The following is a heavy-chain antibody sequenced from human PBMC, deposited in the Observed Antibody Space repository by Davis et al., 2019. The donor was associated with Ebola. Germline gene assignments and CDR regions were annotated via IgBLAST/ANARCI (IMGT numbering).Heavy chain of an antibody. J-gene: IGHJ4*02. CDR2: IYYSGST. CDR1: GGSISSYY. D-gene: IGHD3-9*01. CDR3: ARGYLTYYDILHHQYYFDY. V-gene: IGHV4-59*12. Sequence: GSLRLSCTVSGGSISSYYWSWIRQPPGKGLEWIGYIYYSGSTNYNPSLKSRVTISVDTSKNQFSLKLSSVTAADTAVYYCARGYLTYYDILHHQYYFDYWGQGTLVTVSS.